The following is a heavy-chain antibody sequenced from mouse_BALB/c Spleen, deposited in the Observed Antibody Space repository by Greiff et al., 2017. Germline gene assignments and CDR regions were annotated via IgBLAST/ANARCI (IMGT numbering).Heavy chain of an antibody. V-gene: IGHV14-3*02. D-gene: IGHD2-1*01. J-gene: IGHJ2*01. Sequence: VQLKESGAELVKPGASVKLSCTASGFNIKDTYMHWVKQRPEQGLEWIGRIDPANGNTKYDPKFQGKATITADTSSNTAYLQLSSLTSEDTAVYYCARDYGNYYFDYWGQGTTLTVSS. CDR3: ARDYGNYYFDY. CDR2: IDPANGNT. CDR1: GFNIKDTY.